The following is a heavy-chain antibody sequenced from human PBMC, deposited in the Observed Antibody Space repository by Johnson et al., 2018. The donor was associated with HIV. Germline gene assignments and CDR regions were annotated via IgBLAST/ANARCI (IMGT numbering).Heavy chain of an antibody. V-gene: IGHV3-11*04. CDR2: ISNSGSTI. CDR1: GFIFSDYY. D-gene: IGHD1-26*01. Sequence: VQLVESGGGVVQPGRSLRLSCAASGFIFSDYYMSWIRQAPGKGLEWVSYISNSGSTIYHADSVKGRFTISRDNAKNSLYLQMNSLRAEDTAVYYCARDRPSGSYYVDAFDIWGQGTMVTVSS. CDR3: ARDRPSGSYYVDAFDI. J-gene: IGHJ3*02.